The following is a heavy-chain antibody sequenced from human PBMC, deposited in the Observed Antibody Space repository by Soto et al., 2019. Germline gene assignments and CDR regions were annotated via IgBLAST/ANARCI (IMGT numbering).Heavy chain of an antibody. CDR1: GGSIGSSNW. CDR2: IYHSGST. V-gene: IGHV4-4*02. CDR3: ASRALRYSSGCGFDP. D-gene: IGHD6-19*01. Sequence: QVQLQESGPGLVKPSGTLSLTCAVSGGSIGSSNWWSWVRQPPGKGLEWIGEIYHSGSTNYNPSLKSRVTISVDKSKNQFSLKLSPVTAADTAVYYCASRALRYSSGCGFDPWGQGTLVTVSS. J-gene: IGHJ5*02.